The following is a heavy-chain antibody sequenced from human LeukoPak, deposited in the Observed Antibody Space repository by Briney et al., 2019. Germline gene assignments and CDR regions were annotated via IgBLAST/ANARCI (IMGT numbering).Heavy chain of an antibody. V-gene: IGHV4-39*01. CDR3: ARHGAVGELLYHFDN. D-gene: IGHD1-26*01. J-gene: IGHJ4*02. CDR1: GGSISSGDYC. CDR2: IYYSGST. Sequence: SETLSLTCTVSGGSISSGDYCWGWIRQPPGKGLESIGTIYYSGSTNYNPSLKSRVTISVDTSKNQFSLRLSSVTAADTAFYYCARHGAVGELLYHFDNWGQGTLVTVSS.